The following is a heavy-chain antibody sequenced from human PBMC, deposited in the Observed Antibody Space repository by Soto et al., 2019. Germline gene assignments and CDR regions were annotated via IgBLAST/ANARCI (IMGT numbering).Heavy chain of an antibody. CDR1: GFTFSNAW. Sequence: GGSLRLSCAASGFTFSNAWMNWVRQAPGKGLEWVGRIKSKTDGGTTDYAAPVKGRFTISRDDSKNTRYLQMNSLKTEDTAVYYCTTYAYCSSTSCYYQSLWFGERFDYWGQGTLVTVSS. D-gene: IGHD2-2*01. CDR3: TTYAYCSSTSCYYQSLWFGERFDY. CDR2: IKSKTDGGTT. J-gene: IGHJ4*02. V-gene: IGHV3-15*07.